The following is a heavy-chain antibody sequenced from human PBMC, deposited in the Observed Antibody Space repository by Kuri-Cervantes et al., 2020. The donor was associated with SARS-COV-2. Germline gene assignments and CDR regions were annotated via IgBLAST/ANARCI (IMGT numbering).Heavy chain of an antibody. CDR2: IKQDGSEK. Sequence: GGSLRLSCAASGFTFSSYWMSWVRQAPGKGLEWVANIKQDGSEKYYVDSVKGRFTISRDNSKNTLYLQMNSLRAEDTAVYYCAKDQRGNPDYFDYWGQGTLVTVSS. J-gene: IGHJ4*02. CDR3: AKDQRGNPDYFDY. CDR1: GFTFSSYW. D-gene: IGHD1-14*01. V-gene: IGHV3-7*03.